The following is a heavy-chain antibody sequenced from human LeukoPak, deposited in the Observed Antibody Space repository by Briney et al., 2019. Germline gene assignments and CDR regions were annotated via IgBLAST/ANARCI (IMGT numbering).Heavy chain of an antibody. CDR1: GFTFSNYW. D-gene: IGHD6-13*01. V-gene: IGHV3-74*01. Sequence: GGSLRLSCAASGFTFSNYWMHWVRQAPGKGLVWVSRINSDGINTSYADSVKGRFTISRDNAKNTLYLQMNSLRAEDTAVYYCAKELSSSWYDPFDYWGQGTLVTVSS. CDR2: INSDGINT. CDR3: AKELSSSWYDPFDY. J-gene: IGHJ4*02.